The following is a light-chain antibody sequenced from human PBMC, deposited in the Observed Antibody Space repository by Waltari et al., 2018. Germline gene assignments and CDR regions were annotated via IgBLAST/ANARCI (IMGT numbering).Light chain of an antibody. V-gene: IGKV3-20*01. Sequence: VLPQSPGRLSLSPADRATLACRASQSVSRSLAWYQQKPSQAPTLLIYGASTRATGIPDRLTVSGSGTDFSLTISSLEPEDFAIYFCQHYVRLPATFGQGTKVEIK. J-gene: IGKJ1*01. CDR3: QHYVRLPAT. CDR1: QSVSRS. CDR2: GAS.